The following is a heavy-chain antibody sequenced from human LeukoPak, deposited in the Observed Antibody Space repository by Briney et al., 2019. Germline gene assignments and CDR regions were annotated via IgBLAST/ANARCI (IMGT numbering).Heavy chain of an antibody. V-gene: IGHV3-23*01. CDR3: AKGSYSSGWYESDY. D-gene: IGHD6-19*01. CDR2: ISGSGGST. Sequence: GGSLRLSCAASGFTFSSCAMTWVRQAPGKGLEWVSGISGSGGSTYYADSVKGRFTNSRDNSKNTLYLQMNSLRAEDTAVYYCAKGSYSSGWYESDYWGQGTLVTVSS. CDR1: GFTFSSCA. J-gene: IGHJ4*02.